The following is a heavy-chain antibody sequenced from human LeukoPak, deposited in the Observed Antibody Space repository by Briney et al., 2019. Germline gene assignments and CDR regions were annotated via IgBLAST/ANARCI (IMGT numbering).Heavy chain of an antibody. J-gene: IGHJ5*02. V-gene: IGHV4-30-2*01. D-gene: IGHD3-10*01. CDR3: ARARTTMVRGVSAGWFDP. Sequence: PSQTLSLTCAVSGGSISSGGYSWSWLRQPPGKGLEWIGYIYHSGSTYYNPSLKSRVTISVDRSKSQFSLKLSSVTAADTAVYYCARARTTMVRGVSAGWFDPWGQGTLVTVSS. CDR1: GGSISSGGYS. CDR2: IYHSGST.